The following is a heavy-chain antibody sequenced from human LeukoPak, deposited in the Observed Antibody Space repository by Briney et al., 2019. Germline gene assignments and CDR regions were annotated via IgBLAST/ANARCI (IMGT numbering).Heavy chain of an antibody. V-gene: IGHV3-21*01. CDR1: GFTFSSYS. Sequence: PGGSLRLSCAASGFTFSSYSMNWVRQAPGKGLEWVSSISSSSSYIYYADSVKDRFTISRDNAKNSLYLQMNSLRAEDTAVYYCARVSSSSRDHWGQGTLVTVSS. CDR2: ISSSSSYI. CDR3: ARVSSSSRDH. D-gene: IGHD6-13*01. J-gene: IGHJ5*02.